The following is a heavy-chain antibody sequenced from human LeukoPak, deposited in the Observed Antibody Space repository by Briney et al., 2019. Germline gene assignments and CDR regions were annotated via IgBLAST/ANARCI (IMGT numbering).Heavy chain of an antibody. V-gene: IGHV3-11*01. CDR1: GFTFSDYY. CDR2: ISSSGSTI. J-gene: IGHJ4*02. CDR3: ASGYYDFWSGYSPLDY. D-gene: IGHD3-3*01. Sequence: PGGSLRLSCAASGFTFSDYYMSWIRQAPGKGLEWVSYISSSGSTIYYADSVKGRFTISTDNAKNSLYLQMNSLRAEDTAVYYCASGYYDFWSGYSPLDYWGQGTLVTVSS.